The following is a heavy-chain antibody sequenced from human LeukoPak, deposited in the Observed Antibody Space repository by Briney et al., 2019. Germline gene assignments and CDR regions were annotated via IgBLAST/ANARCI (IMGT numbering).Heavy chain of an antibody. V-gene: IGHV3-23*01. Sequence: PGGSLGLSCAASGFTFSSYAMSWVRQAPGKGLEWVSTISGSGGSTYYADSVKGRFTISRDKSKNSLYLQMNSLRAEDTAVYYCARDLGENTIFGVVIIRDAFDIWGQGTMVTVSS. CDR1: GFTFSSYA. D-gene: IGHD3-3*01. CDR3: ARDLGENTIFGVVIIRDAFDI. J-gene: IGHJ3*02. CDR2: ISGSGGST.